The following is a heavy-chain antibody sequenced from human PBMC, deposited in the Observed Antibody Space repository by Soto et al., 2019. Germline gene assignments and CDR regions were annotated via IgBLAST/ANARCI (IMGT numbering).Heavy chain of an antibody. D-gene: IGHD3-10*01. CDR3: ARELMVRGHLNGMDV. CDR2: INPKSGGT. CDR1: GYSFTDYH. J-gene: IGHJ6*02. V-gene: IGHV1-2*04. Sequence: GASVKVSCKASGYSFTDYHIHWVRQAPGQGLEWLGRINPKSGGTSTAQKFQGWVTMTRDRSISTVYMELTRLRSDDTAVYYCARELMVRGHLNGMDVWGQGTTVTVSS.